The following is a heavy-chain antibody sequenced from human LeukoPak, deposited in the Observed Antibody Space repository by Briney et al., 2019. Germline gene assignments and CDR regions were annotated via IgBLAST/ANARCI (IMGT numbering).Heavy chain of an antibody. V-gene: IGHV4-34*01. CDR1: DGSFSGYY. Sequence: SETLSLTCAVYDGSFSGYYWSWIRQPPGQGLEWIGEINHSGSTNYNPSLKSRVTISVDTSKNQFSLKLSSVTAADTAMYYCARRGGAVAWQYKWFDPWGQGTLVTVSS. J-gene: IGHJ5*02. CDR3: ARRGGAVAWQYKWFDP. D-gene: IGHD6-19*01. CDR2: INHSGST.